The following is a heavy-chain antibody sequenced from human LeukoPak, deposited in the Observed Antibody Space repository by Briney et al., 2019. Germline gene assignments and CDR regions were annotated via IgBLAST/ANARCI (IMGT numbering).Heavy chain of an antibody. CDR3: VGHDSSSLYNVLDI. CDR2: INHVGRT. CDR1: GPSFSSYY. D-gene: IGHD3-22*01. J-gene: IGHJ3*02. Sequence: SQCLSPAWPVYGPSFSSYYRGCIRQPPGKGREWIGEINHVGRTNYHPSFRSRVTISVNTPKNQFSLKLTAVTPADTAGVYGVGHDSSSLYNVLDIWGQRTMVTVSS. V-gene: IGHV4-34*01.